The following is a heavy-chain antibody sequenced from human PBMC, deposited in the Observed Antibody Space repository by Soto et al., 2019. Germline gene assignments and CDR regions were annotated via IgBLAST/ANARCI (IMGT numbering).Heavy chain of an antibody. D-gene: IGHD3-16*02. Sequence: EVQLVESVGVLVKPGGSLRLSCAASGFTFSNAWMSWVRQSPGKGLEWVARIKSIIDGGTMDHAAPLKGRFTSSRDYSKNTLYLQMDSLESEDTAVYYCTTYDYIWGSDRYRLAYWCQGVLGTVSS. CDR3: TTYDYIWGSDRYRLAY. CDR2: IKSIIDGGTM. CDR1: GFTFSNAW. J-gene: IGHJ4*02. V-gene: IGHV3-15*01.